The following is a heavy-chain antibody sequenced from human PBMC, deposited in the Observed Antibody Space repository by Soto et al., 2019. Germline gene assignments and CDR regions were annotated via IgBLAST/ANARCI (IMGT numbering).Heavy chain of an antibody. CDR2: ISVYNDNT. D-gene: IGHD2-15*01. CDR1: GYTFNRHG. J-gene: IGHJ4*02. Sequence: SVKVSCKASGYTFNRHGITWVRQAPGQGLEWMGWISVYNDNTNYAQKFQGRVTITRDTSASTAYMELSSLRSEDTAVYYCARDELGYCSGGSCYFSPSFGYWGQGTLVTVSS. V-gene: IGHV1-18*01. CDR3: ARDELGYCSGGSCYFSPSFGY.